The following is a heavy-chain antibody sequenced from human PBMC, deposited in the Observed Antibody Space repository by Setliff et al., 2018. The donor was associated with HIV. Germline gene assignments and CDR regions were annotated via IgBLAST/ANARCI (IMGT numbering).Heavy chain of an antibody. Sequence: PSETLSLTCRVSGYFINIGHYCGWLRQSPGKGLEWIGTIYYSGSTYYNPSLKSRVTISVDTSKNQFSLKLSSVTAADTAVFYCARHCLQTETTYCPTSDVFDIWGQGTMVTVSS. V-gene: IGHV4-38-2*01. CDR2: IYYSGST. CDR3: ARHCLQTETTYCPTSDVFDI. D-gene: IGHD4-4*01. J-gene: IGHJ3*02. CDR1: GYFINIGHY.